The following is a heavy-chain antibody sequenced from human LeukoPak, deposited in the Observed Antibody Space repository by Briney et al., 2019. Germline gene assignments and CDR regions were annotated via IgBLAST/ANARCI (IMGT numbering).Heavy chain of an antibody. D-gene: IGHD3-16*01. CDR1: GFTFSDYY. CDR2: INWNGGST. J-gene: IGHJ4*02. V-gene: IGHV3-20*04. Sequence: GGSLRLSCAASGFTFSDYYMSWIRQAPGKGLEWVSGINWNGGSTGYADSVKGRFTISRDNAKNSLYLQMNSLRAEDTALYYCARGDGSFSQIDYWGQGTLVTVSS. CDR3: ARGDGSFSQIDY.